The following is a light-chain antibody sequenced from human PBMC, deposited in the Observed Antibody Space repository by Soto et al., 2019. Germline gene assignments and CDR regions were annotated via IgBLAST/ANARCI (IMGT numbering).Light chain of an antibody. CDR3: QQYGTSPRT. CDR1: QSVRSSY. Sequence: EIVLTQSPGTLSLSPGERATLSCRASQSVRSSYLAWYQQKLGQAPRLLIYGVSNRATCIPDRFSGSGSGTNFTLTIIRLESEDSAVYYCQQYGTSPRTFGQGTKVEIK. J-gene: IGKJ1*01. V-gene: IGKV3-20*01. CDR2: GVS.